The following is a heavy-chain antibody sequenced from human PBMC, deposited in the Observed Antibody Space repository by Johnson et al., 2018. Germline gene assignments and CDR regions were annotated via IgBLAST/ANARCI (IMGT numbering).Heavy chain of an antibody. J-gene: IGHJ6*03. Sequence: QVQLVESGGGVVQPGRSLRLSCAASGFTFSSYGMHWVRQAPGKGLEWVAVISYDGSNKYYADSVKGRFTISRDNSKNTLYLQMNSLRAEDTAVYYCAKDRGEFWSGYYTAYYYYYMDVWGKGTTVTVSS. CDR3: AKDRGEFWSGYYTAYYYYYMDV. CDR2: ISYDGSNK. CDR1: GFTFSSYG. D-gene: IGHD3-3*01. V-gene: IGHV3-30*18.